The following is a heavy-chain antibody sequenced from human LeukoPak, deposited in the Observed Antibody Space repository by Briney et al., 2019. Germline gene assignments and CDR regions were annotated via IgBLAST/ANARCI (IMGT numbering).Heavy chain of an antibody. Sequence: HPGGSLRLSCAASGFTFSSYGMHWVRQAPGKGLEWVAVIWYDGSNKYYADSVKGRFTISRDNSKNTLYLQMSSLRAEDTAVYYCAKEFNRGLPDYWGQGTLVTVPS. J-gene: IGHJ4*02. V-gene: IGHV3-30*02. D-gene: IGHD2-21*01. CDR2: IWYDGSNK. CDR3: AKEFNRGLPDY. CDR1: GFTFSSYG.